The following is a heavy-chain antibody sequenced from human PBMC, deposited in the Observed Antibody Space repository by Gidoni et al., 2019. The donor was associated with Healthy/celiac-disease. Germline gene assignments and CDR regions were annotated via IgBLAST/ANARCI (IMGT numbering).Heavy chain of an antibody. Sequence: EVQLVESGGGLVQPGRSLRLSCTASGFTFGDYAMSWFRQAPGKGLEWVGFIRSKAYGGTTENAASVKGRFTISRDDSKSIAYLQMNSLKTEDTAVYYCTRDRPPAHYDSSGLRYWGQGTLVTVSS. CDR1: GFTFGDYA. CDR3: TRDRPPAHYDSSGLRY. J-gene: IGHJ4*02. V-gene: IGHV3-49*03. D-gene: IGHD3-22*01. CDR2: IRSKAYGGTT.